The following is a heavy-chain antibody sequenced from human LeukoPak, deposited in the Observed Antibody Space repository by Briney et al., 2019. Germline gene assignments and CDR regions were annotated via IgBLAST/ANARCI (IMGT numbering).Heavy chain of an antibody. D-gene: IGHD5-18*01. Sequence: SVKVSCKASGGAFSSYAISWVRQAPGQGLEWMGGIIPIFGTANYAQKFQGRVTITADESTSTAYMELSSLRSEDTAVYYCARDIGGYSYGYTDYWGQGTLVTVSS. V-gene: IGHV1-69*01. CDR2: IIPIFGTA. CDR1: GGAFSSYA. J-gene: IGHJ4*02. CDR3: ARDIGGYSYGYTDY.